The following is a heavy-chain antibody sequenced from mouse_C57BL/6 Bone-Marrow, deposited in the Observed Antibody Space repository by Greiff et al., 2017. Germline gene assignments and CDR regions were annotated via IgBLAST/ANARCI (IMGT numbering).Heavy chain of an antibody. CDR1: GFTFSDYY. V-gene: IGHV5-12*01. J-gene: IGHJ3*01. Sequence: EVKLVESGGGLVQPGGSLKLSCAASGFTFSDYYMYWVRQTPEKRLEWVAYISNGGGSTYYPDTVKGRFTISRDNATNTLYLQMSRLKSEDTAMYYCARQEGFAYWGQGTLVTVSA. CDR2: ISNGGGST. CDR3: ARQEGFAY.